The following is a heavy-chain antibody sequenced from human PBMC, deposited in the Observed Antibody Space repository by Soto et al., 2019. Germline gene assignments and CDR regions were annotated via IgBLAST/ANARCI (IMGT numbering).Heavy chain of an antibody. V-gene: IGHV3-11*01. D-gene: IGHD2-21*02. CDR3: ARGVRSSLTAIGGFDP. CDR2: ISSSGNTI. CDR1: GFMFSDYY. Sequence: PGGSLRLSCEVSGFMFSDYYMAWIRQAPGKGLEWISYISSSGNTIYYADSVKGRFTVSRDNANSTLHLQMNSLRADDTSLYYCARGVRSSLTAIGGFDPWGQGTLVTVSS. J-gene: IGHJ5*02.